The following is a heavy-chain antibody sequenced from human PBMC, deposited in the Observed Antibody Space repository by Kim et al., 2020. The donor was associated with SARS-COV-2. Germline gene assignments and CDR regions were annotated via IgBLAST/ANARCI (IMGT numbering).Heavy chain of an antibody. D-gene: IGHD6-19*01. CDR3: ARMGSSGWFESAFDI. CDR1: SGSIINYY. Sequence: SETLSLTCTVSSGSIINYYWSWIRQPPGKGLEWIGYIYYSGSTNYNPSLKSRVTISVDTSKNQFSLKLNSVTAAYTAVYYCARMGSSGWFESAFDIWGQGTMVTVSS. J-gene: IGHJ3*02. CDR2: IYYSGST. V-gene: IGHV4-59*01.